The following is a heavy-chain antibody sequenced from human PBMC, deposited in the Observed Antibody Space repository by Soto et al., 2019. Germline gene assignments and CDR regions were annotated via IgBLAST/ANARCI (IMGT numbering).Heavy chain of an antibody. CDR3: ARGGYSGYAYYYGMDV. V-gene: IGHV1-69*12. Sequence: QVQLVQSGAEVKKPGSSVKVSCKASGGTFSSYAISWVRQAPGQGLEWMGGIIPIFGTANYAQKFQGRVTITADESTSTAYKELSSLRSEDTAVYYCARGGYSGYAYYYGMDVWGQGTTVTVSS. D-gene: IGHD5-12*01. J-gene: IGHJ6*02. CDR2: IIPIFGTA. CDR1: GGTFSSYA.